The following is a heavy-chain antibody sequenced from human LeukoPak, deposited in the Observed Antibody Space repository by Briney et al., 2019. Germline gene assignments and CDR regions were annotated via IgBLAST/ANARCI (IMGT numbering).Heavy chain of an antibody. D-gene: IGHD4-17*01. CDR2: IHHSGKT. V-gene: IGHV4-39*01. CDR1: GASITSSSFY. J-gene: IGHJ4*02. Sequence: PSETLSLTCTVSGASITSSSFYWGWVRQSPGKGLDWIGSIHHSGKTYYNPSLKSRLTISVDSSKNRFSLKVTSLTAADTAVYHCARHSAYGDYIDYWGQGSLVTVSS. CDR3: ARHSAYGDYIDY.